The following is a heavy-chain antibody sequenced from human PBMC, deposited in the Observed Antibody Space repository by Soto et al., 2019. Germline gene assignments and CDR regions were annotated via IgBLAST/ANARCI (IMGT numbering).Heavy chain of an antibody. Sequence: SETLSLTCTVSGGSINSDYWSWIRQPPGKGLEWIGYIFYSGYTKHDPSLKSRVTISVDTSKNQFSLTLSSVSAADTAVYFCAREGRLHWFESWGQGTLVTVS. CDR3: AREGRLHWFES. CDR1: GGSINSDY. CDR2: IFYSGYT. V-gene: IGHV4-59*12. J-gene: IGHJ5*01.